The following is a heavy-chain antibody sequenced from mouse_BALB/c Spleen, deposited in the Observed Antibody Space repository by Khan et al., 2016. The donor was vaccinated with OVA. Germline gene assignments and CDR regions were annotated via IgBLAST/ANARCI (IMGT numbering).Heavy chain of an antibody. D-gene: IGHD2-3*01. Sequence: EVQLVESGPGLVKPSQSLSLTCTVTGYSITSDYAWNWLRQFPGNKLEWMGYINYSGSTNYNPALKSRISITRDTSKNQFFLQLNSVTTADTATYYCARDGSRYNYAMDYWGQGTSVTVSS. J-gene: IGHJ4*01. CDR3: ARDGSRYNYAMDY. CDR1: GYSITSDYA. V-gene: IGHV3-2*02. CDR2: INYSGST.